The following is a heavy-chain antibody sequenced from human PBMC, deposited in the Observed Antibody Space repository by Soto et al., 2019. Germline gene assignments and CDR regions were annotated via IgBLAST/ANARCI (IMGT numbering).Heavy chain of an antibody. CDR2: INPNSGGT. J-gene: IGHJ6*02. CDR3: ARDTSSAGYYGMDV. Sequence: GASVKVSCKASGYTFTGYYMHWVRQAPGQGLEWMGWINPNSGGTNYAQKFQGWVTMTRDTSISTSYMELSRLRSDDTAVYYCARDTSSAGYYGMDVWGQGTTVTVSS. CDR1: GYTFTGYY. D-gene: IGHD6-19*01. V-gene: IGHV1-2*04.